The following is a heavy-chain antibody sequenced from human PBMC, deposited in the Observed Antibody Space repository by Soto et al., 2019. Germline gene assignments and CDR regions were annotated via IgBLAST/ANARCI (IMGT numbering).Heavy chain of an antibody. V-gene: IGHV4-59*01. J-gene: IGHJ6*02. CDR3: ARDSIAARLDYGMDV. D-gene: IGHD6-6*01. CDR1: GGSISSYY. CDR2: IYYSGST. Sequence: TVSGGSISSYYWSWIRQPPGKGLEWIGYIYYSGSTNYNPSLKSRVTISVDTSKNQFSLKLSSVTAADAAVYYCARDSIAARLDYGMDVWGQGTTVTVSS.